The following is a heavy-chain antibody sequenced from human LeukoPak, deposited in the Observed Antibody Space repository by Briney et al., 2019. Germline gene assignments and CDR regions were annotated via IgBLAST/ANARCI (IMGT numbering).Heavy chain of an antibody. CDR2: INTNTGNP. CDR1: GYTFTSYA. V-gene: IGHV7-4-1*01. CDR3: ARGGIGDPLRGDY. Sequence: ASVKVSCEASGYTFTSYAMNWVRQAPGQGLEWMGWINTNTGNPTYAQGFTGRFVFSLDTSVSTAYLQIGSLKAEDTAVYYCARGGIGDPLRGDYWGQGTLVTVSS. J-gene: IGHJ4*02. D-gene: IGHD3-16*01.